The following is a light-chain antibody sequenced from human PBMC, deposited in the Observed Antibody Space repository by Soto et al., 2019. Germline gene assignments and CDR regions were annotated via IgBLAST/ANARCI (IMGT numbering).Light chain of an antibody. Sequence: QSALTQPASVSGSPGQSITISCTGTSTDVGRYNYVSWYQQHPGKAPKLMVYDVSNRPSWVSNRFSGSKSGITASLTISGLQAEDEADYYCTSYTSDSTYVFGTGTKVTDL. CDR1: STDVGRYNY. V-gene: IGLV2-14*01. J-gene: IGLJ1*01. CDR2: DVS. CDR3: TSYTSDSTYV.